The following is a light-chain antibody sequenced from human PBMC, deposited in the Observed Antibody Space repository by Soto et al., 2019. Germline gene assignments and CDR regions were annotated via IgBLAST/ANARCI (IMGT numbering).Light chain of an antibody. Sequence: IQLTQSPSSLSASVGDRVTITCRASQGISSYLAWYQQKPGKAPKLLIYAASTLQSGVPSRFSGSGSGTDFTLTISNLQPEDFATYYCQQLNSYPITFVQGTRLEIK. J-gene: IGKJ5*01. CDR3: QQLNSYPIT. CDR1: QGISSY. V-gene: IGKV1-9*01. CDR2: AAS.